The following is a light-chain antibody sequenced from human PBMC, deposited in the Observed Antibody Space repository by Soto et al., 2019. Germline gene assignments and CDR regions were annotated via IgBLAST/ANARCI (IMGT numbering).Light chain of an antibody. V-gene: IGKV1-12*01. CDR3: QQANSFPLA. Sequence: DIQMTQSPSSVSASVGDRVTITCRASQDINTWLAWYQQKPGKAPKLLIYAASSLKSGVPSRFSGSGSGTDFTLTISSLQPEDFATYYCQQANSFPLAFGGGTRVDIK. CDR1: QDINTW. J-gene: IGKJ4*01. CDR2: AAS.